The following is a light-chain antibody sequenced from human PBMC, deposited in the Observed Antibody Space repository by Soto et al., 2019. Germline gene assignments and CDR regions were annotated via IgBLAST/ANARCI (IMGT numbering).Light chain of an antibody. CDR1: QRLASSY. CDR2: DVS. Sequence: EIVMTQSPATLSVSPGERATLSCRASQRLASSYLAWYQQKPGQAPRLLLYDVSSRATGIADRFSGSGSGTDFTLAISRVEPEDFAVYFCQQYADSPITFGQGTRLEIK. V-gene: IGKV3-20*01. J-gene: IGKJ5*01. CDR3: QQYADSPIT.